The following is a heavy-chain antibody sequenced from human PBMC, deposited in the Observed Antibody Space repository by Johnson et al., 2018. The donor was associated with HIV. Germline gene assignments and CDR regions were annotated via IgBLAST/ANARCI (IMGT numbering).Heavy chain of an antibody. CDR2: ISGSGDST. V-gene: IGHV3-66*02. Sequence: VQLVESGGGLVQPGGSLRLSCAASGFTVSSNYMSWVRQAPGKGLEWVSGISGSGDSTYYADSVKGRFTISRDNSKNTLYLQMNSLRAEDTAVYYCARGVGLVDGMIVDAFDIWGQGTMVTVSS. CDR3: ARGVGLVDGMIVDAFDI. D-gene: IGHD3-22*01. J-gene: IGHJ3*02. CDR1: GFTVSSNY.